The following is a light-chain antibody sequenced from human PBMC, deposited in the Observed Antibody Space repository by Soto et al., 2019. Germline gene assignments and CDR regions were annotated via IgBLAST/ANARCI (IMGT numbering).Light chain of an antibody. Sequence: DIQMTQSPSSLSASVGDRITITCRASQIIDTWLAWYQQKPGKAPKLLIYKASSLENGVPSRFSGSGSGTEFTLTISSLQPDDFATYYCQQYETYSPWTFVQRTKVEVK. CDR2: KAS. J-gene: IGKJ1*01. V-gene: IGKV1-5*03. CDR1: QIIDTW. CDR3: QQYETYSPWT.